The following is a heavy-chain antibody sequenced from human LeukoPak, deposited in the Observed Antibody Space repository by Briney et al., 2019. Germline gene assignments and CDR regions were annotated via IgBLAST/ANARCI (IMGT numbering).Heavy chain of an antibody. CDR3: ARLREASGSYLDAFAS. CDR1: AYSYTSYC. V-gene: IGHV5-51*01. Sequence: GESLKISCKASAYSYTSYCIGWVRQKPGKGLEGMGIIYPGDSDTRYRPSFQGQAIISADKSNITPYLQWSNLKASDTTENYGARLREASGSYLDAFASWVEGRMLTVSS. CDR2: IYPGDSDT. J-gene: IGHJ3*02. D-gene: IGHD1-26*01.